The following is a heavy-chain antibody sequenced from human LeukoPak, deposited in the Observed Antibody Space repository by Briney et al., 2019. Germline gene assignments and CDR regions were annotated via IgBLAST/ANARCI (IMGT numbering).Heavy chain of an antibody. CDR2: IYHTGTA. Sequence: SETLSLTCTVSGGSISSYYWSWIRQSPGTGPEWIGSIYHTGTAYYNPSLKSRVTISVDTSKNQFSLKLNSVTATDTAVYYCAKEVARRTGGFDPWGQGTLVTVSS. V-gene: IGHV4-59*04. D-gene: IGHD5-24*01. CDR3: AKEVARRTGGFDP. J-gene: IGHJ5*02. CDR1: GGSISSYY.